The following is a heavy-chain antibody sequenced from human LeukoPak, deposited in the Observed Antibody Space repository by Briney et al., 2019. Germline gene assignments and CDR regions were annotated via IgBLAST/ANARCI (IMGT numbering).Heavy chain of an antibody. V-gene: IGHV3-48*04. CDR3: ARDRGYDFWSGYYTGSSGYFDY. CDR2: ISGSSDAI. Sequence: PGGSLRLSCAASGFTFSTYSVSWVRQAPGKGLEWVSYISGSSDAIYYADSVKGRFTISRDNAKNSLYLQMNSLRAEDTAVYYCARDRGYDFWSGYYTGSSGYFDYWGQGTLVTVSS. CDR1: GFTFSTYS. J-gene: IGHJ4*02. D-gene: IGHD3-3*01.